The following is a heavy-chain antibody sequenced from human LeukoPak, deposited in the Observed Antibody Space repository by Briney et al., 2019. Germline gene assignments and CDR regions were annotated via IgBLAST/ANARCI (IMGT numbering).Heavy chain of an antibody. J-gene: IGHJ5*02. CDR2: ISSSSSYI. D-gene: IGHD6-19*01. Sequence: PGGSLRLSCAASGFTFSSYSMNWVRQAPGKGLEWVSSISSSSSYIYYADSVKGRFTISRDNAKNSLYLQMNSLRAEDTALYYCAREIAVADTESNWFDPWGQGTLVTVSS. V-gene: IGHV3-21*04. CDR3: AREIAVADTESNWFDP. CDR1: GFTFSSYS.